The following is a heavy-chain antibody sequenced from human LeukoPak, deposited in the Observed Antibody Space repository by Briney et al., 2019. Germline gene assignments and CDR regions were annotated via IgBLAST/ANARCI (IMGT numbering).Heavy chain of an antibody. Sequence: GGSLRLSCAASGFTFNTYSMNWVRQAPGKGLEWVSFIGRVISTVYYADSVKGRFTISRDNAKNSMYLQMNSLRVEDTAVYYCARGSSWLDYWGQGILVTVSS. D-gene: IGHD6-13*01. V-gene: IGHV3-48*01. CDR2: IGRVISTV. CDR3: ARGSSWLDY. J-gene: IGHJ4*02. CDR1: GFTFNTYS.